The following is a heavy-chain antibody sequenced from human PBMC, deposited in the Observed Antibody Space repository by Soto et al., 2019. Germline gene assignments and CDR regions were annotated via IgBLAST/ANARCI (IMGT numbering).Heavy chain of an antibody. CDR2: IYYSGST. D-gene: IGHD3-16*02. J-gene: IGHJ2*01. Sequence: QVQLQESGPGLVKPSETLSLTCTVSGGSISSYYWSWIRQPPGKGLEWIGYIYYSGSTNYNPSLKRRVTISVDTSKNQFSLKLSSVTAADTAVYYCARVGDYVWGSYRYSWYFDLWGRGTLVTVSS. CDR1: GGSISSYY. V-gene: IGHV4-59*01. CDR3: ARVGDYVWGSYRYSWYFDL.